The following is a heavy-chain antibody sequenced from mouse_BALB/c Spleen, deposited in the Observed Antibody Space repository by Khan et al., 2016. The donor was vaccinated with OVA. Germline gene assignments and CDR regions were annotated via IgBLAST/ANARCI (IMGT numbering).Heavy chain of an antibody. Sequence: QMQLEESGPGLVAPSQSLSITCTVSGFSLTSYGVHWVRQPPGKGLEWLVVIWSDGKTTYNSTLKSRLSISTANSQRHVFLKMNSRQTDETAMYYCARKTHMITTVMDYWGKGTSVTVSS. J-gene: IGHJ4*01. CDR2: IWSDGKT. CDR3: ARKTHMITTVMDY. D-gene: IGHD2-4*01. V-gene: IGHV2-6*02. CDR1: GFSLTSYG.